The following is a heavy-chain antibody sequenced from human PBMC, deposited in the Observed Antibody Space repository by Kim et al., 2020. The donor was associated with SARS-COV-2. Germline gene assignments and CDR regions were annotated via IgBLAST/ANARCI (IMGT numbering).Heavy chain of an antibody. Sequence: YNPSLKSRVTISVDTSKNQFSLKLSSVTAADTAVYYWARDHRWELLRFDYWGQGTLVTVSS. J-gene: IGHJ4*02. D-gene: IGHD1-26*01. CDR3: ARDHRWELLRFDY. V-gene: IGHV4-59*01.